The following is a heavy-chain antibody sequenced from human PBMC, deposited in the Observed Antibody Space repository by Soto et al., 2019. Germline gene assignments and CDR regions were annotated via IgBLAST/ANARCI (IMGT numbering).Heavy chain of an antibody. CDR2: INHSGST. Sequence: PSETLSLTCAVYGGSFSGYYWSGIRQPPGKGLEWIGEINHSGSTNYNPSLKSRVTISVDTSKNQFSLKLSSVTAADTAVYYCARGKRRYYGSGSPIYYYYGMDVWGQGTTVTVSS. J-gene: IGHJ6*02. CDR1: GGSFSGYY. V-gene: IGHV4-34*01. CDR3: ARGKRRYYGSGSPIYYYYGMDV. D-gene: IGHD3-10*01.